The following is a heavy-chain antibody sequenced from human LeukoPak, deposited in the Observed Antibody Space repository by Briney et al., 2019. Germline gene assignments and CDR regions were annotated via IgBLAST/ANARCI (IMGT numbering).Heavy chain of an antibody. V-gene: IGHV4-4*02. Sequence: SETLSLTCAISGGSFSNGYWWTWVRQPPGKGLEWIGEIYHSGSTNYNPSLKSRVTISVDKSKNQFSLKLSSVTAADTAVYYCVRRSRGSFYYDSAGPGYWGQGTLVTVSS. CDR3: VRRSRGSFYYDSAGPGY. D-gene: IGHD3-22*01. CDR1: GGSFSNGYW. J-gene: IGHJ4*02. CDR2: IYHSGST.